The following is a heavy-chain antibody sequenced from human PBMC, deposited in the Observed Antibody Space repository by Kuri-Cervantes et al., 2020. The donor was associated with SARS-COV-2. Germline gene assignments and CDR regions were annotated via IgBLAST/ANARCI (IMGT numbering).Heavy chain of an antibody. D-gene: IGHD6-13*01. V-gene: IGHV4-39*01. Sequence: SETLSLTCAVSGGSISSGGYYWGWVRQPPGKGLEWIGSIYYSGSTYYNPSLKSRVTISVDTSKNQFSLKLSSVTAADTAVYYCARLLIAAAGPDFDYWGQGTLVTVSS. CDR3: ARLLIAAAGPDFDY. J-gene: IGHJ4*02. CDR2: IYYSGST. CDR1: GGSISSGGYY.